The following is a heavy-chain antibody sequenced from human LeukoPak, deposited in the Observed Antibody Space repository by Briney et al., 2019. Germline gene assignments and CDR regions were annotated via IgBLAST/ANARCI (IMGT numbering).Heavy chain of an antibody. CDR2: VIPIFGTA. Sequence: GASVKVSCKASGGTFSSYAISWVRQAPGQGLEWMGGVIPIFGTANYAQKFQGRVTITADKSTSTAYMELSSLRSEDTAVYYCASFGKSQRYYFDYWGQGTLVTVSS. CDR1: GGTFSSYA. CDR3: ASFGKSQRYYFDY. D-gene: IGHD3-10*01. J-gene: IGHJ4*02. V-gene: IGHV1-69*06.